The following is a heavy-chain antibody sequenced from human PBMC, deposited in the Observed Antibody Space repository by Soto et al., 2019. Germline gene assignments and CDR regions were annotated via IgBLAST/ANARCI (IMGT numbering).Heavy chain of an antibody. Sequence: QVQLEQSGSEVKKSGSWVKVSCKASGYSFSSHAITWVRQAPGQGLEWMGGIIPVFGTPSYAQKFQGRVTISADKSTNTSYLELRSLRSEDTAVYYCARGGALSTSWYWGDGLDSWGQGTQVTVSS. J-gene: IGHJ4*02. D-gene: IGHD6-13*01. CDR3: ARGGALSTSWYWGDGLDS. CDR1: GYSFSSHA. CDR2: IIPVFGTP. V-gene: IGHV1-69*06.